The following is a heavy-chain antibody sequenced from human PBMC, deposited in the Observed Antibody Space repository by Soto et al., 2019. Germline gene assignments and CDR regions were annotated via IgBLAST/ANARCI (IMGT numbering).Heavy chain of an antibody. CDR2: IHTSGDT. CDR1: GFSVGGNH. J-gene: IGHJ4*02. CDR3: ARGVNDDS. Sequence: GGSLRLSCAASGFSVGGNHLTWVRQAPGKGLEWVAVIHTSGDTYYADSVQGRFTISRDNSKNTVYLQMNSLRVGDTAMYFCARGVNDDSWGQGTLVTVSS. V-gene: IGHV3-53*01. D-gene: IGHD2-8*01.